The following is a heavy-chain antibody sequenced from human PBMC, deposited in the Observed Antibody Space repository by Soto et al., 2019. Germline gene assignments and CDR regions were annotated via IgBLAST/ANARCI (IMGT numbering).Heavy chain of an antibody. D-gene: IGHD6-19*01. CDR1: GFTFSTYW. Sequence: EVQLVESGGGLVQPGGSVRLSCAASGFTFSTYWMHWVRQAPGKGLVWVSRINSDGSSTAYADSVKGRFTISRDNAKNTLYLQMNSLRAEDTSVYYCATILIAVTGDYWGQGTLVTVCS. V-gene: IGHV3-74*01. CDR3: ATILIAVTGDY. J-gene: IGHJ4*02. CDR2: INSDGSST.